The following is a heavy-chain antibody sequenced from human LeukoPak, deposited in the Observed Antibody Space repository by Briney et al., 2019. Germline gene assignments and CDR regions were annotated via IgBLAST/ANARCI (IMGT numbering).Heavy chain of an antibody. J-gene: IGHJ4*02. CDR2: VSYDGGSK. Sequence: GGSLRLSCAASGFAFSSYAMHWVRQGPGKGLEWVALVSYDGGSKYYADSVKGRITISRDNSKNTLHLQMNSLRTEDTAVYYCARVKGGIAAAGNYFDYWGQGTLVTVSS. CDR3: ARVKGGIAAAGNYFDY. V-gene: IGHV3-30-3*01. CDR1: GFAFSSYA. D-gene: IGHD6-13*01.